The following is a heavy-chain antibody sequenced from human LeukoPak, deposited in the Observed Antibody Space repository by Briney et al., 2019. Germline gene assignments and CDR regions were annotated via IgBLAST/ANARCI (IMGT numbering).Heavy chain of an antibody. CDR3: ARGSSPGDYYYYYGMDV. CDR1: GFTFSRYW. Sequence: GGSLRLSCAASGFTFSRYWMHWVRQAPGKGLVWVSRINSDGSSTNYADSVKGRFTISRDNAENTLYLQMNSLRAEDTAVYYCARGSSPGDYYYYYGMDVWGQGTTVTVSS. V-gene: IGHV3-74*01. J-gene: IGHJ6*02. CDR2: INSDGSST.